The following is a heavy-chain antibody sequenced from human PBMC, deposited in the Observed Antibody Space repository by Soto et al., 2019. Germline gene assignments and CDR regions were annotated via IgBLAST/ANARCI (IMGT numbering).Heavy chain of an antibody. D-gene: IGHD1-1*01. CDR1: GGSISSYY. CDR3: ARGKTGTYYYYYYMDV. Sequence: QVQLQESGPGLVKPSETLSLTCTVSGGSISSYYWSWIRQPPGKGLEWIGYIYYSGSTNYNPSLKRRVTISVDTSKNQFSLKLSSVTAADTAVYYCARGKTGTYYYYYYMDVWGKGTTVTVSS. J-gene: IGHJ6*03. CDR2: IYYSGST. V-gene: IGHV4-59*01.